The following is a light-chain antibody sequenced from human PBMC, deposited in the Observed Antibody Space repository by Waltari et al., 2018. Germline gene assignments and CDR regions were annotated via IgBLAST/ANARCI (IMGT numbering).Light chain of an antibody. Sequence: DIQLTQSPSTLSASIGDKVTITCRASRSVDTWLAWYQQRPGTPPKFLIYDASSLENGVPSRFSGSGSGTEFTLSITSLQPDDFATYYCQQYNSDDWTFGQGTKVESK. CDR1: RSVDTW. V-gene: IGKV1-5*01. J-gene: IGKJ1*01. CDR3: QQYNSDDWT. CDR2: DAS.